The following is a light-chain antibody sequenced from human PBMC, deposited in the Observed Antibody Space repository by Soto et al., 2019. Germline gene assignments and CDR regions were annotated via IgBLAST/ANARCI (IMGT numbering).Light chain of an antibody. CDR3: QHRFNWPRT. CDR2: DAS. CDR1: QSVSIF. J-gene: IGKJ2*01. V-gene: IGKV3-11*01. Sequence: DIVLTQSPPSLSLSPGERATLSCRASQSVSIFLAWYQQKVGQAPRLLIYDASKRATGVPARFSGSGSGTDFTLTISSLEREDFAVYYCQHRFNWPRTFGQGTKLEIK.